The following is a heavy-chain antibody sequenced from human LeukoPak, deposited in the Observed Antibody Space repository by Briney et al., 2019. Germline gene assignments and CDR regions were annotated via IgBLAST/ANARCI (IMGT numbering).Heavy chain of an antibody. CDR2: ISTTGGTT. D-gene: IGHD1-26*01. Sequence: GGSLRLSCAASRFTFSSYGMSWVRQAPGKGLEWVSAISTTGGTTYYADSVKGRFTNSTDNSKTTLYLQMNSLRAEDTAVYYCAKRGAEVGATVAPGDYWGQGTLVTVSS. CDR1: RFTFSSYG. V-gene: IGHV3-23*01. J-gene: IGHJ4*02. CDR3: AKRGAEVGATVAPGDY.